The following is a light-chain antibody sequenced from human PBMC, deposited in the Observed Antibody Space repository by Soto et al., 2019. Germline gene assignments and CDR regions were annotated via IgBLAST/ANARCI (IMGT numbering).Light chain of an antibody. Sequence: QSVLTQPASVSGSPGQSITISCTGTSSDVGRYNLVSWYQQLPGKAPKLIIYEVNDRPSGISDRFSGSKSGNTASLTISGLQDEDEADYFCCSYVGSSILMFGGGTKLAVL. J-gene: IGLJ3*02. CDR1: SSDVGRYNL. CDR3: CSYVGSSILM. CDR2: EVN. V-gene: IGLV2-23*02.